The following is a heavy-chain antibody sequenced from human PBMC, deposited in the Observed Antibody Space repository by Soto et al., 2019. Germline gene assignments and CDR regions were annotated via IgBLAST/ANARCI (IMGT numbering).Heavy chain of an antibody. CDR1: GGTFSSYA. J-gene: IGHJ4*02. V-gene: IGHV1-69*01. D-gene: IGHD3-22*01. CDR2: TIPIFGTA. Sequence: QVQLVQSGAEVKKPGSSVKVSCKASGGTFSSYAISWVRQAPGQGLEWMGGTIPIFGTANYAQKFQGRVTITADESTSTAYMELSSLRSEDTAVYYCARYYDSSGYYYYFDYWGQGTLVTVSS. CDR3: ARYYDSSGYYYYFDY.